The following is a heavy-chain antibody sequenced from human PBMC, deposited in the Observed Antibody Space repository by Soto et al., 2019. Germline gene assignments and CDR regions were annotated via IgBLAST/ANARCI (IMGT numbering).Heavy chain of an antibody. V-gene: IGHV3-30-3*01. D-gene: IGHD3-22*01. CDR3: AREVITYYDSSGYFNWFDP. J-gene: IGHJ5*02. CDR1: GFTFSSYA. CDR2: ISYDGSNK. Sequence: QVQLVESGGGVVQPGRSLRLSCAASGFTFSSYAMHWVRQAPGKGLEWVAVISYDGSNKYYADSVKGRFTISRDNSKNTLYLQMNSLRAEDTAVYYCAREVITYYDSSGYFNWFDPWGQGTLVTVSS.